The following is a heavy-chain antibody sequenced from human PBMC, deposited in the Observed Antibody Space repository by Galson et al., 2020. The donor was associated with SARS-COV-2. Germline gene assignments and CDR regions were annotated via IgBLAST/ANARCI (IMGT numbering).Heavy chain of an antibody. J-gene: IGHJ4*02. CDR2: INPKTGGT. D-gene: IGHD2-2*01. V-gene: IGHV1-2*02. CDR3: ARMAYNCSNSACSSQPFDL. Sequence: ASVKVSCKASGYTFTAYYIHWVRQAPGQGLEWMGWINPKTGGTKFAQKFQGKVSMTRDTSITTAHMELRGLRSGDTAVFYCARMAYNCSNSACSSQPFDLWGQGTLVTVTS. CDR1: GYTFTAYY.